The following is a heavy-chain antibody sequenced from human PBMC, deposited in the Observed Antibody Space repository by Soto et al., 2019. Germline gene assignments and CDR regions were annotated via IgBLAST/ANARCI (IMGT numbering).Heavy chain of an antibody. CDR1: GGIFSRHA. D-gene: IGHD2-2*01. CDR3: ARGGIRATPMDY. Sequence: QVQLVQSGAEVKKPGSSVKVSCKASGGIFSRHAISWVRQAPGQGLEWMGGIIPIFGTADYAQKFQGRGTITADEYTTTAYLELNSLRSEDTAVFYCARGGIRATPMDYWGQGTLVTVSS. V-gene: IGHV1-69*12. J-gene: IGHJ4*02. CDR2: IIPIFGTA.